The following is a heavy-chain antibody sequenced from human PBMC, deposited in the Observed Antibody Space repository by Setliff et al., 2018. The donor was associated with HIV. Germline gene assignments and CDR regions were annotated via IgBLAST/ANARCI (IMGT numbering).Heavy chain of an antibody. J-gene: IGHJ3*01. Sequence: ASVKVSCKPSGYTFTAYGLSWVRQAPGQGLECMGWISTYSDETSYAQKLQGRVTMTTDTSTSIAYMELRRLRFDDTAVYYCATTKYSGCYAGGGSFDLWGQGTMVTVSS. D-gene: IGHD1-26*01. CDR3: ATTKYSGCYAGGGSFDL. V-gene: IGHV1-18*01. CDR1: GYTFTAYG. CDR2: ISTYSDET.